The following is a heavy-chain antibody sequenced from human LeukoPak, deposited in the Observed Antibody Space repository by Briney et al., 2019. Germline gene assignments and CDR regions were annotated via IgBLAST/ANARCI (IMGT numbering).Heavy chain of an antibody. CDR2: ISASVTS. D-gene: IGHD3-10*01. J-gene: IGHJ4*01. CDR1: GGSVRRGPFE. V-gene: IGHV4-61*01. CDR3: AARGQGSSLSYFVY. Sequence: ESGPGLVKPSETLSLTCTVSGGSVRRGPFEGSWIRQPPGKDLEWLGYISASVTSKYSPSLKNRVTISVDSSKKQFSLKLRSVTAADTAVYYCAARGQGSSLSYFVYWGQGTLVTVSS.